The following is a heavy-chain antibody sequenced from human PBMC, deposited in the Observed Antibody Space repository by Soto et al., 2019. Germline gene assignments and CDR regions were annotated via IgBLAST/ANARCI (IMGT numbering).Heavy chain of an antibody. D-gene: IGHD2-2*01. CDR2: IYYSGST. CDR1: GGSISSYY. V-gene: IGHV4-59*01. Sequence: QVQLQESGPGLVKPSETLSLTCTVSGGSISSYYWSWIRQPPGKGLEWIGYIYYSGSTNYNPSLKSRVTISVDTSKIQFSLRLSSVTAADTAVYYCARGNKMGYCISTSCYLFGRDYYYYGMDVWGQGTTVTVSS. J-gene: IGHJ6*02. CDR3: ARGNKMGYCISTSCYLFGRDYYYYGMDV.